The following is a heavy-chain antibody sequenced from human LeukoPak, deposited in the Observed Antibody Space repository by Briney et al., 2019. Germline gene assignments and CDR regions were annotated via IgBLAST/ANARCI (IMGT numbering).Heavy chain of an antibody. J-gene: IGHJ4*02. CDR2: IRSKAYGGTT. V-gene: IGHV3-49*05. D-gene: IGHD3-22*01. Sequence: KPGGSLRLSCTASGFTFGDYAMSWFRQAPGRGLEWVGFIRSKAYGGTTEYAASVKGRFTISRDDSKSIAYLQMNSLKTEDTAVYYCTRDLRSYYDSSGYYYPRYWGQGTLVTVSS. CDR3: TRDLRSYYDSSGYYYPRY. CDR1: GFTFGDYA.